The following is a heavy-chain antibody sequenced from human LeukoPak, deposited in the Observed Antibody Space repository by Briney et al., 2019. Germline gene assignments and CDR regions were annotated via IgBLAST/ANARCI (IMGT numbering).Heavy chain of an antibody. D-gene: IGHD6-6*01. CDR2: ISGGDSNT. Sequence: GGSLRLSCAASGFTFSNFAMTWVRQAPGKGLEWVSAISGGDSNTYYADSVKGRFTISRDNSQNTLYLQLNSLRADDTAVYYCAKATAVAARLIDYWGQGTLVTVSS. J-gene: IGHJ4*02. CDR1: GFTFSNFA. V-gene: IGHV3-23*01. CDR3: AKATAVAARLIDY.